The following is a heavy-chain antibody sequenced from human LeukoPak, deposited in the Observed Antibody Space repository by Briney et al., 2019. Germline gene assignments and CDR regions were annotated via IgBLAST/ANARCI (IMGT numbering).Heavy chain of an antibody. CDR3: ANLGYGDDEDSHYYYYYGMDV. D-gene: IGHD4-17*01. J-gene: IGHJ6*02. V-gene: IGHV4-30-2*01. CDR1: GGSISSGGYS. Sequence: SQTLSLTCAVSGGSISSGGYSWSWIRQPPGKGLEWIGYIYHSGSTYYNPSLKSRVTISVDRSKNQFSLKLSSVTAADTAVYYCANLGYGDDEDSHYYYYYGMDVWGQGTTVTVSS. CDR2: IYHSGST.